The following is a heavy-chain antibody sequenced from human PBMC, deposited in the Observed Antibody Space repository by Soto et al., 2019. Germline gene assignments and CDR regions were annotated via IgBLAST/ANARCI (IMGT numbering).Heavy chain of an antibody. D-gene: IGHD6-13*01. CDR1: GFTFDDYA. V-gene: IGHV3-9*01. Sequence: EVQLVESGGGLVQPGRSLRLSCAASGFTFDDYAMHWVRQAPGKGLEWVSGISWDSGSIGYADSMKGRFTISRDNAKNSLYLQMNSLRAEDTALYYSAKDLRRRWYVGYFDYWGQGTLVTVSS. CDR2: ISWDSGSI. J-gene: IGHJ4*02. CDR3: AKDLRRRWYVGYFDY.